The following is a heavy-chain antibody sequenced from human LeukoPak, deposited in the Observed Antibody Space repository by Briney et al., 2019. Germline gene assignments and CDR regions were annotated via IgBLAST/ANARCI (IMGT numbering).Heavy chain of an antibody. CDR1: GFTFSSYW. CDR3: ARFAVPITGTTSAPDY. V-gene: IGHV3-7*01. CDR2: IKDDGSEK. Sequence: GGSLRLSCAASGFTFSSYWMSWVRQAPGKGPEWVANIKDDGSEKYYVDSVKGRFTTSRDDAKSSLYLQMNSLRAEDTAVYYCARFAVPITGTTSAPDYWGQGTLVTVSS. J-gene: IGHJ4*02. D-gene: IGHD1-7*01.